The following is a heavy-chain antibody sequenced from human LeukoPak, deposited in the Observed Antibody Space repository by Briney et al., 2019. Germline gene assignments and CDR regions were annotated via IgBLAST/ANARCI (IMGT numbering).Heavy chain of an antibody. V-gene: IGHV3-33*01. CDR2: IWYDGSNK. CDR1: GFTFSSYG. CDR3: ARDRWVVPPGTYYFDY. D-gene: IGHD1/OR15-1a*01. Sequence: GGSLRLSCAASGFTFSSYGMHWVRQAPGKGLAWVAVIWYDGSNKYYADSVKGRFTISRDNSKNTLYLQMNSLRAEDTAVYYCARDRWVVPPGTYYFDYWGQGTLVTVSS. J-gene: IGHJ4*02.